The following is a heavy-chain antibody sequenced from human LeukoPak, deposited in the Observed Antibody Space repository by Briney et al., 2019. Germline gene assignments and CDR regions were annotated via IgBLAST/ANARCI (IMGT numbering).Heavy chain of an antibody. V-gene: IGHV4-31*03. D-gene: IGHD5-18*01. J-gene: IGHJ4*02. CDR1: GGSISSGGYY. Sequence: PSETLSLTCTVSGGSISSGGYYWSWIRQHPGKGLEWIGYIYYSGSTYYNPSLKSRVTISVDKSKNQFSLKLSSVTAADTAVYYCARAGYSYGYVFDYWGQGTLVTVSS. CDR2: IYYSGST. CDR3: ARAGYSYGYVFDY.